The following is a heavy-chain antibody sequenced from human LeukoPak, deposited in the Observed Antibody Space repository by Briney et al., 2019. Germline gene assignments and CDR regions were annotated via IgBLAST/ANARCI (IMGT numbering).Heavy chain of an antibody. CDR3: TRRGSGSYLVDY. J-gene: IGHJ4*02. CDR1: VFTFSGSA. Sequence: GGSLRLSCAASVFTFSGSAMHWVRQASGKGLEWVGRIRSKANSYATAYAASVKGRFTISRDDSKNTAYLQMNSLKTEDTAVYYCTRRGSGSYLVDYWGQGTLVTVSS. CDR2: IRSKANSYAT. D-gene: IGHD1-26*01. V-gene: IGHV3-73*01.